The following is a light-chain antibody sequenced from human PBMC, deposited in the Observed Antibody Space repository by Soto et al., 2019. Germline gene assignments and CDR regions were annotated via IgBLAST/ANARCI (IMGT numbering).Light chain of an antibody. Sequence: EIVLTQSPGTLSLSPGERATLSCRASQSVSSSYLAWYQQKPGQAPRLLIYGASTRATGVPTRFSGSGSGTEFTLTITSLQPDDFATYYCQQYNSYPWTFGQGTNADIK. CDR1: QSVSSSY. CDR3: QQYNSYPWT. V-gene: IGKV3-20*01. CDR2: GAS. J-gene: IGKJ1*01.